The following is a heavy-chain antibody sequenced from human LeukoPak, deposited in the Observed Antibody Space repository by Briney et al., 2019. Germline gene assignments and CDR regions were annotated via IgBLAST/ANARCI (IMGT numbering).Heavy chain of an antibody. J-gene: IGHJ5*02. V-gene: IGHV4-59*08. CDR3: ARHIAVAGPYNWFDP. Sequence: SETLSLTCTVSGGSISSYYWSWVRQPPGKGLEWIGYIYYSGSNNYNPSLKSRVTISVDTSKNQFSLKLSSVTAADTAVYYCARHIAVAGPYNWFDPWGQGTLVTVSS. CDR2: IYYSGSN. CDR1: GGSISSYY. D-gene: IGHD6-19*01.